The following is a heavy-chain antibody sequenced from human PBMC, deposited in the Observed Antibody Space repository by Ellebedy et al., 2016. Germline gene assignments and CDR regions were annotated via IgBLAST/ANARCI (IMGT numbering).Heavy chain of an antibody. J-gene: IGHJ4*02. CDR1: GFTFSNSD. V-gene: IGHV3-21*01. CDR2: ITRSSSFI. Sequence: GGSLRLSXAASGFTFSNSDMNWVRQAPGKGLEWVSVITRSSSFISYADSVKGRFTISRDNAKNSLYLQMNSLRVEDTAVYYCARDGGISVYGYDYWGQGTLVTVSS. D-gene: IGHD5/OR15-5a*01. CDR3: ARDGGISVYGYDY.